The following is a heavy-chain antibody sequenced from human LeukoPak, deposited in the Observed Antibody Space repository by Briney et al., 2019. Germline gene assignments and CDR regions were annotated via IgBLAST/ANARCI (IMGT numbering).Heavy chain of an antibody. Sequence: GGSLRLSCAASGFTFSSYAMSWIRQAPGKGLEWVSYISSSGSTIYYADSVKGRFTISRDNAKNSLYLQMNSLRAEDTAVYYCAKDEQWLATFDYWGQGTLVTVSS. CDR2: ISSSGSTI. CDR1: GFTFSSYA. V-gene: IGHV3-11*01. CDR3: AKDEQWLATFDY. D-gene: IGHD6-19*01. J-gene: IGHJ4*02.